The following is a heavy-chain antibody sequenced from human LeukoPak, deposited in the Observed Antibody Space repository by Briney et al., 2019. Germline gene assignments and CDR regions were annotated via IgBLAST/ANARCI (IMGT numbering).Heavy chain of an antibody. CDR3: ASGCSSTSCYRRRFDY. Sequence: GALRLSCAASGFTFSSYAMSWVRQAPGKGLLWVSAISGIGTTTYYADSVKGRFTVSRDNAKNSLYLQMNSLRAEDTAVYYCASGCSSTSCYRRRFDYWGQGTLVTVSS. D-gene: IGHD2-2*01. V-gene: IGHV3-23*01. CDR1: GFTFSSYA. J-gene: IGHJ4*02. CDR2: ISGIGTTT.